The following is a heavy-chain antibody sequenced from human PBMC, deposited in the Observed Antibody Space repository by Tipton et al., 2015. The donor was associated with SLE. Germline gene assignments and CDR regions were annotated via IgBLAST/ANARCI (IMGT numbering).Heavy chain of an antibody. V-gene: IGHV4-38-2*02. J-gene: IGHJ6*02. D-gene: IGHD3-10*01. Sequence: TLSPTCTVSGGSIGPYYWHWIRQPPGEGLEWIGSIYGSGSSYYNPSLRSRVTISVDTSKNQFSLKLSSVTAADTAVYFCARDPPSSYYYGMDVWGRGATVTVSS. CDR2: IYGSGSS. CDR3: ARDPPSSYYYGMDV. CDR1: GGSIGPYY.